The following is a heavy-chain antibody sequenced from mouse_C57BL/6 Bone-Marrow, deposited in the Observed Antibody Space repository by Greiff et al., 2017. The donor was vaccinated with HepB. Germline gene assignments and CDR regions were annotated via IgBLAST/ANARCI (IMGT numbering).Heavy chain of an antibody. Sequence: VQLKQSGAELVKPGASVKLSCTASGFNIKDYYMHWVKQRTEQGLEWIGRIDPEDGETKYAPNFQGKATITADTSSNTAYLQLSSLTSEDTAVYYCARSGGYYGLYYWGQGTTLTVSS. CDR2: IDPEDGET. V-gene: IGHV14-2*01. CDR1: GFNIKDYY. CDR3: ARSGGYYGLYY. D-gene: IGHD2-1*01. J-gene: IGHJ2*01.